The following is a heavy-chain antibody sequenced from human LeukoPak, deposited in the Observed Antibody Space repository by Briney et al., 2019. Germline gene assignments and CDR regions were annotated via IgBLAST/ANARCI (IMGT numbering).Heavy chain of an antibody. CDR1: GGSVSRGNNY. J-gene: IGHJ6*03. Sequence: PSETLSLTCTVFGGSVSRGNNYWSWTRQPAGKGLEWIGRIYTSGTTNYNPSLKSRVTMSIDTSKNQISLKLSSVTAADTAVYYCATYSYGDGYYHYYMDVRGKGTTVTVSS. V-gene: IGHV4-61*02. CDR3: ATYSYGDGYYHYYMDV. D-gene: IGHD5-18*01. CDR2: IYTSGTT.